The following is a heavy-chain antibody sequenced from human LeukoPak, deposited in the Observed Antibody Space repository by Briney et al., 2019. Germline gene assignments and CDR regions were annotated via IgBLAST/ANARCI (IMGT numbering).Heavy chain of an antibody. CDR1: GYTFTSYY. CDR3: ARVESSGSL. D-gene: IGHD6-19*01. Sequence: GASVKVSCKASGYTFTSYYMHWVRQAPGQGPEWMGIINPSGGSTSYAQKFQGRVTMTTDTSTSTAYMELRSLRSDDTAVYYCARVESSGSLWGQGTLVTVSS. J-gene: IGHJ4*02. V-gene: IGHV1-46*01. CDR2: INPSGGST.